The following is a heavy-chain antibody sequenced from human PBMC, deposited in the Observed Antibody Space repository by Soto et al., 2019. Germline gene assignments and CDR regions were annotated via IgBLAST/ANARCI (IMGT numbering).Heavy chain of an antibody. D-gene: IGHD2-21*01. CDR1: GGTFSSYA. CDR3: ARLLCPMCYYGMDV. Sequence: QVQLVQSGAEVKKPGSSVKVSCKASGGTFSSYAISWVRQAPGQGLEWMGGIIPIFGTANYAQKFQGRVTIAADESTRTAYMELSSLRAEDTAVYYGARLLCPMCYYGMDVWGQGTTVTVSS. V-gene: IGHV1-69*12. J-gene: IGHJ6*02. CDR2: IIPIFGTA.